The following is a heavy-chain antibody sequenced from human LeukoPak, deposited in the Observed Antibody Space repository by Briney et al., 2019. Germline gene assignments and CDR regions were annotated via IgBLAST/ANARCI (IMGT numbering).Heavy chain of an antibody. J-gene: IGHJ5*02. V-gene: IGHV4-34*01. Sequence: SETLSLTCAVYGGSFSGYYWSWIRQPPGKGLEWIGKVNHSGSTNYNPSLKGRVTISVDTSKNQFSLKLSSVTAADTAVYYCARAVGDIVVVPAARPWFDPWGQGTLVTVSS. CDR1: GGSFSGYY. D-gene: IGHD2-2*01. CDR2: VNHSGST. CDR3: ARAVGDIVVVPAARPWFDP.